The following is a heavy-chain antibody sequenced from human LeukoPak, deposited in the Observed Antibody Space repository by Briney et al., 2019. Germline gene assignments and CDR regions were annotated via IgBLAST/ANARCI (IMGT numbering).Heavy chain of an antibody. V-gene: IGHV3-23*01. CDR2: ISGSGGST. CDR3: AKTMGVVKLSDYYDSSDPYYFDY. J-gene: IGHJ4*02. D-gene: IGHD3-22*01. Sequence: ETLSLTCTVSGDSISSSSYYWGWIRQPPGKGLEWVSAISGSGGSTYYADSVKGRFTISRDNSKNTLYLQMNSLRAEDTAVYYCAKTMGVVKLSDYYDSSDPYYFDYWGQGTLVTVSS. CDR1: GDSISSSSYY.